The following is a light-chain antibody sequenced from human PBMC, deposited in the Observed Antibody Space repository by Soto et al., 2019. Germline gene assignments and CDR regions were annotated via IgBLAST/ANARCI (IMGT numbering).Light chain of an antibody. V-gene: IGKV1-5*01. CDR3: QQLASYPIGT. J-gene: IGKJ4*01. CDR2: DAS. CDR1: QSISSW. Sequence: DIQMTQSPSTLSASVGDRVTITCRASQSISSWLAWYQQKPGKAPKLLIYDASTLQTGVPSRFRGSGSGTEFTLTISSLQPEDFATYSCQQLASYPIGTFGGGTKVEIK.